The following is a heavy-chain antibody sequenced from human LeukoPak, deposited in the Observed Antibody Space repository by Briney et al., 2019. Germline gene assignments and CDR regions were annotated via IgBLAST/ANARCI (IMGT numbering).Heavy chain of an antibody. CDR2: ISYDGSNK. D-gene: IGHD3-22*01. Sequence: GRSLRLSCAASGFTFCSYAMHWVRQAPGKGLEWVAVISYDGSNKYYADSVKGRFTISRDNSKNTLYLQMNSLRAEDTAVYYCARDGHYYDRSGYYSLDYWGQGTLVTVSS. V-gene: IGHV3-30*04. J-gene: IGHJ4*02. CDR3: ARDGHYYDRSGYYSLDY. CDR1: GFTFCSYA.